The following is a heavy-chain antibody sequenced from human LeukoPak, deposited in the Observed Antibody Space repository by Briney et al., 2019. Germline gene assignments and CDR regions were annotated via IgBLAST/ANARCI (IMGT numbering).Heavy chain of an antibody. D-gene: IGHD3-3*01. J-gene: IGHJ4*02. V-gene: IGHV4-38-2*02. Sequence: ETLSLTCTVSGYSISSGHYWGWIRHPPGKGLEWIGNIYHSGSTYYNPSLKSRVTISVDTSKNQFSLKLSSVTAADTAVYYCAGDFWSGYYFRDWGQGTLVTVSS. CDR3: AGDFWSGYYFRD. CDR2: IYHSGST. CDR1: GYSISSGHY.